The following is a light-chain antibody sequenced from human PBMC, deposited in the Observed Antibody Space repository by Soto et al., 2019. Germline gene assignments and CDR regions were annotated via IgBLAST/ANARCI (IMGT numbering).Light chain of an antibody. CDR2: RAS. CDR1: QSISSW. V-gene: IGKV1-5*03. CDR3: QHYNSEGT. J-gene: IGKJ1*01. Sequence: DIQMTQSPSTLSASIGDRVTITCRASQSISSWLAWYQQKPGKVPKLLIYRASTLESGVPSKFSGSASGTAFTLTINSLQPDDFATYYCQHYNSEGTFGQGTKVEIK.